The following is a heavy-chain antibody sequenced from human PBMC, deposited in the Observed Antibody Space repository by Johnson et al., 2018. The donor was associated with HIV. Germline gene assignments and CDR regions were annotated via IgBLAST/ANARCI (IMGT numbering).Heavy chain of an antibody. D-gene: IGHD2-8*01. CDR2: INWNGGST. V-gene: IGHV3-20*04. CDR1: GFTFGDYA. J-gene: IGHJ3*01. CDR3: ATRGLYCTEGVCHGVFDF. Sequence: VQLVESGGGVARPGGSLRLSCAASGFTFGDYAMSWVRQVPGKGLEWVSGINWNGGSTGYADSVKGRFTISRDNAKNSLYLQTNSLRTEDTALYYCATRGLYCTEGVCHGVFDFWGQGTVVSVSS.